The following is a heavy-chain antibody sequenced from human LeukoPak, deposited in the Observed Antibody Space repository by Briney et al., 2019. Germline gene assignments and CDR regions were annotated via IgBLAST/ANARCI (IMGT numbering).Heavy chain of an antibody. V-gene: IGHV1-69*04. CDR2: IIPILGIA. Sequence: SVKVSCKASGGTFSSYTISWGRQAPGQGLELMGRIIPILGIANSAQKLQGRVTISADKSTSTANMELSSLRSEDTAVYYCATDSIYLGGSYYVGAFDIWGQGTMVTVSS. J-gene: IGHJ3*02. D-gene: IGHD1-26*01. CDR3: ATDSIYLGGSYYVGAFDI. CDR1: GGTFSSYT.